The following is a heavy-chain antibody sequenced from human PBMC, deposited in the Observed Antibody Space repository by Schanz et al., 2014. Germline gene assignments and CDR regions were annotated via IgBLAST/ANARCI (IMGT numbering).Heavy chain of an antibody. CDR2: ITGSGSKT. D-gene: IGHD3-9*01. Sequence: LQLVESGGTVVQPGGSLRVSCAASGFVFRTFAMYWVRQAPGKGLEWVSAITGSGSKTYYADSVKGRFTIARDNSKNTLYLQMNSLSAEDTAVYYCAKRNHDMQSLPLDYWGQGTLVTVSS. CDR3: AKRNHDMQSLPLDY. J-gene: IGHJ4*02. CDR1: GFVFRTFA. V-gene: IGHV3-23*04.